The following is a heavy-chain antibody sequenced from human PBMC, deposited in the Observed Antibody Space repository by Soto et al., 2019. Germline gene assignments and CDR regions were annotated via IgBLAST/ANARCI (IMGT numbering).Heavy chain of an antibody. V-gene: IGHV4-30-2*01. CDR3: ARRVYYYDSSGYYRYNWFDP. D-gene: IGHD3-22*01. CDR1: GGSISSGGYS. Sequence: SETLSLTCAVSGGSISSGGYSWSWIRQPPGKGLEWIGYIYHSGSTYYNPSLKSRVTISVDRSKNQFSLKLSSVTAADTAVYYCARRVYYYDSSGYYRYNWFDPWGQGTLVTVS. CDR2: IYHSGST. J-gene: IGHJ5*02.